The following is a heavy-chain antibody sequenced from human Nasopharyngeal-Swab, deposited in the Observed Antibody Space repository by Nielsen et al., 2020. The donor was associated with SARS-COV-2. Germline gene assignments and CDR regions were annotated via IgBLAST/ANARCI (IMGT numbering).Heavy chain of an antibody. D-gene: IGHD4-17*01. CDR2: IGGSGGST. CDR1: GFTFSSYA. J-gene: IGHJ5*02. Sequence: GESLKISCAASGFTFSSYAMSWVRQAPGKGLEWVSAIGGSGGSTYYADSVKGRFTISRDNSKNTLYLQMNSLRAEDTAVYYCAKDPDGDYGGNWFDPWGQGTLVTVSS. V-gene: IGHV3-23*01. CDR3: AKDPDGDYGGNWFDP.